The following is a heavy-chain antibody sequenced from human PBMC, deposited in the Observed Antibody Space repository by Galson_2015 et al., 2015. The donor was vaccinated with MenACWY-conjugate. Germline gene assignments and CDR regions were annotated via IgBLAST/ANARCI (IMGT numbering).Heavy chain of an antibody. J-gene: IGHJ6*02. CDR1: GYSFTNYW. CDR3: ARHPPGGRGMDV. Sequence: QSGADVKKPGESLTISCTGSGYSFTNYWIGWVRQMPGRGLEWMGLIDPHNSNTRYSPSFQGQVTISADESISTAFLQWSSLKASDTAMYYCARHPPGGRGMDVWGRGTTVTVSS. CDR2: IDPHNSNT. V-gene: IGHV5-51*01. D-gene: IGHD1-26*01.